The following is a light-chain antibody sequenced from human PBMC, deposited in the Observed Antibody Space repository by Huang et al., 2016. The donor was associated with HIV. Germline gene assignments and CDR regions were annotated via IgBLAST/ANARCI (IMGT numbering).Light chain of an antibody. J-gene: IGKJ3*01. CDR3: QQYYSTPFT. CDR2: WAC. Sequence: DIVMTQSPGSLAVSLGEWATINCKASQTILYGSNNRNDLAWYQQKPGQPLRLLIYWACTRESGVPDRCSGSGSGTDFTLTISSLQAEGGAVCSCQQYYSTPFTFGPGTKVEIK. V-gene: IGKV4-1*01. CDR1: QTILYGSNNRND.